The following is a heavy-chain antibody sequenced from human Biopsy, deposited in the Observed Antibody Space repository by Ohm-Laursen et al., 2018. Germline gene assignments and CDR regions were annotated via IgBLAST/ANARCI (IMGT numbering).Heavy chain of an antibody. CDR2: SRDKANSYTT. Sequence: SLRLSCSASGFSFSDNYMDWVRQAPGKGLEWVVRSRDKANSYTTDYAASVKGRFTISRDDSKNSLYLQMNSLKTEDTALYYCARAGRYCSGGGCYSWFDSWGQGTLVTVSS. CDR1: GFSFSDNY. V-gene: IGHV3-72*01. CDR3: ARAGRYCSGGGCYSWFDS. J-gene: IGHJ5*01. D-gene: IGHD2-15*01.